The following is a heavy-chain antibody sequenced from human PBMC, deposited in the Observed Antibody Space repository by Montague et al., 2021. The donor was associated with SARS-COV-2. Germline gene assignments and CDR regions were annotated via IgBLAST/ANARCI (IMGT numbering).Heavy chain of an antibody. D-gene: IGHD2-21*01. J-gene: IGHJ4*02. CDR1: GGSISSSSYY. CDR2: IYYGRST. Sequence: SETLSLTCTVSGGSISSSSYYWGWIRQPPGKGLEWIGTIYYGRSTYYNPSLKSRVTISVDTSKNQFSLKLSSVTAADTAVYYCARQGVDIVVVIAIRGPYYFDYWGQGTLVTVSS. V-gene: IGHV4-39*01. CDR3: ARQGVDIVVVIAIRGPYYFDY.